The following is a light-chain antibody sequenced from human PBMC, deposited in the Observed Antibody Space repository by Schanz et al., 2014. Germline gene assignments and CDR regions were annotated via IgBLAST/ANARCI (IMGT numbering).Light chain of an antibody. CDR1: QSISSS. CDR3: QQSYSTPLG. V-gene: IGKV1-39*01. Sequence: DVQMTQSPSTLSASVGDRVTITCRASQSISSSLAWYQQKPGRAPNLLIYVASSLESGVPSRFSGSGSGTDFTLTISSLQPEDFATYYCQQSYSTPLGFGPGTKVDIK. J-gene: IGKJ3*01. CDR2: VAS.